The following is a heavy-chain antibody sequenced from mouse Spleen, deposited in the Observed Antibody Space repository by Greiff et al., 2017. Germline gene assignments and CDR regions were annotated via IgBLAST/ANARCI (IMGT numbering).Heavy chain of an antibody. V-gene: IGHV5-17*02. J-gene: IGHJ2*01. CDR1: GFTFSSFG. Sequence: EVKLQESGGGLVQPGGSRKLSCAASGFTFSSFGMHWVRQAPEKGLEWVAYISSGSSTIYYADTVKGRFTISRDNPKNTLFLQMTSLRSEDTAMYYCARNYGSSYVGYFDYWGQGTTLTVSS. D-gene: IGHD1-1*01. CDR2: ISSGSSTI. CDR3: ARNYGSSYVGYFDY.